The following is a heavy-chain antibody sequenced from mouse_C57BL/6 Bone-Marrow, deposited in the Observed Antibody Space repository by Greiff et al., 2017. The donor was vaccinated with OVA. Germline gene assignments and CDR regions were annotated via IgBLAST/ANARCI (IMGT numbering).Heavy chain of an antibody. CDR2: ISDGGSYT. V-gene: IGHV5-4*01. D-gene: IGHD1-1*01. Sequence: DVKLVESGGGLVKPGGSLKLSCAASGFTFSSYAMSWVRQTPEKRLEWVATISDGGSYTYYPDNVKGRFTISRDNAKNNLYLQMSHLKSEDTAMYYCARDLTTVVDYFDYWGQGTTLTVSS. CDR3: ARDLTTVVDYFDY. CDR1: GFTFSSYA. J-gene: IGHJ2*01.